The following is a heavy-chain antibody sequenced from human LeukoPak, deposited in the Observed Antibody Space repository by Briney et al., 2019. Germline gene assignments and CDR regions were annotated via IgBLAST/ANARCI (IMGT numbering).Heavy chain of an antibody. V-gene: IGHV4-39*07. D-gene: IGHD3-22*01. CDR2: INHSGST. J-gene: IGHJ6*02. Sequence: SETLSLTCTVSGGSISSSSDYWGWIRQPPGKGLEWIGEINHSGSTNYNPSLKSRVTISVDTSKNQFSLKLSSVTAADTAVYYCARWVVSPYNYYYYYGMDVWGQGTTVTVSS. CDR3: ARWVVSPYNYYYYYGMDV. CDR1: GGSISSSSDY.